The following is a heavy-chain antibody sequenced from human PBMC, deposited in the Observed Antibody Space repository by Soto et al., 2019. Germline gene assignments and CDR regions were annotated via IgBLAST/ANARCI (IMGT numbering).Heavy chain of an antibody. V-gene: IGHV4-38-2*01. CDR1: GYPISSGYY. J-gene: IGHJ4*02. CDR2: IHHSGST. D-gene: IGHD5-12*01. Sequence: NPSETLSLTCAVSGYPISSGYYWGWIRQPPGKGLEWIGIIHHSGSTYYNPSLRSRITISVDTSKNQFSLKVPSVTAADTAVYYCARSSGYVPGGYWGQGILVTVSS. CDR3: ARSSGYVPGGY.